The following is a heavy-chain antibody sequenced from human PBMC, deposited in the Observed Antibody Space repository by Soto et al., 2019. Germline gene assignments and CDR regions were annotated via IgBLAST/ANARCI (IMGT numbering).Heavy chain of an antibody. CDR3: AKGDNLGPKTGYAFDP. V-gene: IGHV6-1*01. CDR2: TYFRSKWYN. Sequence: PSQTLSLTCALSGDSVSSNTASWNWIRQSPSRGLKWLGRTYFRSKWYNDYAVSVKSRIIINPDTSNNQFSLQLNSVTPEDTAVYFCAKGDNLGPKTGYAFDPWGQGIMVTVSS. CDR1: GDSVSSNTAS. D-gene: IGHD5-12*01. J-gene: IGHJ5*02.